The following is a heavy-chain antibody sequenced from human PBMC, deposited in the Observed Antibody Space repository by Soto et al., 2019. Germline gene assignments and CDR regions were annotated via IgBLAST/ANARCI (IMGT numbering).Heavy chain of an antibody. CDR2: ILYDGSNK. V-gene: IGHV3-30-3*01. D-gene: IGHD2-2*01. CDR3: ARGVVPAAPDLLDI. J-gene: IGHJ3*02. CDR1: GLIFSSYA. Sequence: GGSLRLSCVASGLIFSSYAMHWVRQAPGKGLEWVAVILYDGSNKYYADSVKGRFTISRDNSKNTLYLQMNSLTAEDTAVYYCARGVVPAAPDLLDICGRGTMVTLS.